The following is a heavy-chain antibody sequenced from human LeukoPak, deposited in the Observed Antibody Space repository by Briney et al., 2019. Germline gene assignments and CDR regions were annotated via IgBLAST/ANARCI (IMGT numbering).Heavy chain of an antibody. CDR2: IIPIFGTA. V-gene: IGHV1-69*05. J-gene: IGHJ5*02. CDR3: ASTNIVVVPAARSWFDP. CDR1: GGTFSSYA. D-gene: IGHD2-2*01. Sequence: SVKVSCKASGGTFSSYAISWVRQAPGQGLEWMGGIIPIFGTANYAQKFQGRVTITTDESTSTAYMELSSLRSEDTAVYYCASTNIVVVPAARSWFDPWGQGTLVTVSS.